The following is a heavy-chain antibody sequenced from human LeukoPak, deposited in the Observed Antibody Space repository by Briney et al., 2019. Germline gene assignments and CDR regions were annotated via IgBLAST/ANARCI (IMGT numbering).Heavy chain of an antibody. Sequence: ASVKVSCKASAYTLTSYYMHWVRQAPGQGLEWMGWINPNSGGTNYAQKFQGRVTMTRDTSISTAYMELSRLRSDDTAVYYCARDPGVATTSTFDYWGQGTLVTVSS. V-gene: IGHV1-2*02. CDR3: ARDPGVATTSTFDY. CDR1: AYTLTSYY. J-gene: IGHJ4*02. CDR2: INPNSGGT. D-gene: IGHD2-21*02.